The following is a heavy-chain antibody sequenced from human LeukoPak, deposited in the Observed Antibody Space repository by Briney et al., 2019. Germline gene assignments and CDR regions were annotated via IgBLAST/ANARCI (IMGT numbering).Heavy chain of an antibody. Sequence: PSETLSLTCTVSGGSISSYYWSWIRQPPGKGLEWIGYIYYSGSTYYNPSLKSRVTISVDTSKNQFSLKLSSVTAADTAVYYCARQPSYSYGYKDYWGQGTLVTVSS. D-gene: IGHD5-18*01. CDR1: GGSISSYY. CDR3: ARQPSYSYGYKDY. CDR2: IYYSGST. V-gene: IGHV4-59*08. J-gene: IGHJ4*02.